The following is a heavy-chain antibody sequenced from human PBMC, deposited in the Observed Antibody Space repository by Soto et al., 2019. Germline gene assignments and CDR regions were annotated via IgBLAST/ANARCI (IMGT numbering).Heavy chain of an antibody. CDR3: ARAGGDRYSSGWPDY. Sequence: QVRLQESGPGLVKPSQTLSLTCTVSGGSISSGGYYWSWIRQHPGKGLEWIGYIYYSGSTYYNPSLKSRVTISVDTSKNPFSLKLSSVTAAETAVYYCARAGGDRYSSGWPDYWGQGTLVTVSS. J-gene: IGHJ4*02. CDR2: IYYSGST. CDR1: GGSISSGGYY. D-gene: IGHD6-19*01. V-gene: IGHV4-31*03.